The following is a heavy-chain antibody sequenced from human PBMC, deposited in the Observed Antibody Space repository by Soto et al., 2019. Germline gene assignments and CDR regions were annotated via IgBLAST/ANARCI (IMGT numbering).Heavy chain of an antibody. Sequence: EVQLVESGGGLIQPGGSLRLSCAASGFTVSSNYMSWVRQAPGKGLEWVSVIYSGGSTYYADSVKGRFTISRDNSKNTLYLQMNSLSAEDTAVYYCARAPYSSSSAFDYWGQGTLVTVSS. J-gene: IGHJ4*02. CDR2: IYSGGST. V-gene: IGHV3-53*01. CDR1: GFTVSSNY. CDR3: ARAPYSSSSAFDY. D-gene: IGHD6-6*01.